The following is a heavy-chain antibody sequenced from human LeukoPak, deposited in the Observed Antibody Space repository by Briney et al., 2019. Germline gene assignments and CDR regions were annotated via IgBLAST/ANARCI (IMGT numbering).Heavy chain of an antibody. Sequence: SETLSLACAVYGGSFSGYYWSWIRQPPGKGLEWIGEINHSGSTNYNPSLKSRVTISADTSKNQFSLKLSSVTAADTAVYYCARRDVGLFDYWGQGTLVTVSS. V-gene: IGHV4-34*01. CDR3: ARRDVGLFDY. J-gene: IGHJ4*02. CDR1: GGSFSGYY. CDR2: INHSGST. D-gene: IGHD1-26*01.